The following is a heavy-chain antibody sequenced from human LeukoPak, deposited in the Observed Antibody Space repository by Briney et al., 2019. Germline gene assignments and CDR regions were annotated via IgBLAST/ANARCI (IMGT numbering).Heavy chain of an antibody. Sequence: SVKVSCKASGGTFSSYAISWVRQAPGQGLEWMGGIIPIFGTANYAQKFQGRVTITADESASTAYMELSSLRSEDTAVYYCARDRWLAPDIWGQGTMVTVSS. CDR1: GGTFSSYA. V-gene: IGHV1-69*01. CDR3: ARDRWLAPDI. J-gene: IGHJ3*02. CDR2: IIPIFGTA. D-gene: IGHD6-19*01.